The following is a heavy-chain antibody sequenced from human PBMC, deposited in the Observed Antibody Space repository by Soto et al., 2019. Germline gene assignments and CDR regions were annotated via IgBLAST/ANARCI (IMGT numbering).Heavy chain of an antibody. D-gene: IGHD1-26*01. CDR1: GGSISSSSYY. CDR3: ARPSRGYSGSRIDY. J-gene: IGHJ4*02. V-gene: IGHV4-39*01. Sequence: SETLSLTCTVSGGSISSSSYYWGWIRQPPGKGLEWIGSFYYSGSTYYNPSLKSRVTISVDTSKNQFSLKLSSVTAADTAVYYCARPSRGYSGSRIDYWGQGTLVTVSS. CDR2: FYYSGST.